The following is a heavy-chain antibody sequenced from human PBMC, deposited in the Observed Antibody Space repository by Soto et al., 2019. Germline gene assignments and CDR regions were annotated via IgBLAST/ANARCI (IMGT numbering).Heavy chain of an antibody. V-gene: IGHV3-53*01. CDR1: GFTVSNNY. CDR3: AKDRPQRNYYGSGTEYGMDV. Sequence: GGSLRLSCAASGFTVSNNYLSWVRQAPGKGLQWVSLSYSGGGTDYAESVKGRFTISRDNSKNTLYLQMNSLRAEDTAVYYCAKDRPQRNYYGSGTEYGMDVWGQGTTVTVSS. D-gene: IGHD3-10*01. CDR2: SYSGGGT. J-gene: IGHJ6*02.